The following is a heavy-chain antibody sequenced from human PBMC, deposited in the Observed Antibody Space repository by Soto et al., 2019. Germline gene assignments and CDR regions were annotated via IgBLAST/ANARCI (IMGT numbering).Heavy chain of an antibody. V-gene: IGHV4-39*01. CDR3: ASPYCSGGSCYSGSGARFDY. CDR2: IYYSGST. J-gene: IGHJ4*02. Sequence: QLQLQESGPGLVKPSETLSLTCTVSGGSISSSSYYWGWIRQPPGKGLEWIGSIYYSGSTSYNPSLKSRVTRSVDTSKNQFSLKLSSVTAADTAVYYCASPYCSGGSCYSGSGARFDYWGQGTLVTVSS. D-gene: IGHD2-15*01. CDR1: GGSISSSSYY.